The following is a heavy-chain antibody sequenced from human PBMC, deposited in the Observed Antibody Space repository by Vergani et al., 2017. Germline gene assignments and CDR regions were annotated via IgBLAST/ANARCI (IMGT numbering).Heavy chain of an antibody. D-gene: IGHD6-13*01. V-gene: IGHV3-23*01. CDR2: ISGSGGST. CDR1: GFTFSSYA. J-gene: IGHJ4*02. CDR3: AEMGIAAAGRMYYFDY. Sequence: EVQLLESGGGLVQPGGSLRLSCAASGFTFSSYAMSWVRQAPGKGLEWVSTISGSGGSTYYADSVKGRFTISRDNSKNPLYLQMNSLTAEDTAVYYCAEMGIAAAGRMYYFDYWGQGTLVTVSS.